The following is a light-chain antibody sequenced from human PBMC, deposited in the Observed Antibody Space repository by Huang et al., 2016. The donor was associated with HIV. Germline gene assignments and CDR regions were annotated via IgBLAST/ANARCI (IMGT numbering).Light chain of an antibody. CDR3: QQYDTSPRVT. Sequence: EIVLTQSPGTLSLSPGERATLPWWASQSVSSSYLAWYQQKPGQAPRLLIYGASSRATGIPDRFSGSGSGTDFTLTISRLEPEDFAVYYCQQYDTSPRVTFGRGTKLEIK. CDR1: QSVSSSY. V-gene: IGKV3-20*01. CDR2: GAS. J-gene: IGKJ2*01.